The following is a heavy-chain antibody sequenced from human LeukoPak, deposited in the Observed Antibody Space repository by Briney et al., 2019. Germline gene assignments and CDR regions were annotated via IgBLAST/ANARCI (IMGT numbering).Heavy chain of an antibody. J-gene: IGHJ3*02. D-gene: IGHD1-26*01. CDR2: IYYSGST. CDR1: GGSISSSSYY. CDR3: ARIVGALRDAFDI. V-gene: IGHV4-39*01. Sequence: SETLSLTCTVSGGSISSSSYYWGWIRQPPGKGLEWIGSIYYSGSTYYNPSLKSRVTISVDTSKNQFSLKLSSVTAADTAVYYCARIVGALRDAFDIWGQGTMVTVSS.